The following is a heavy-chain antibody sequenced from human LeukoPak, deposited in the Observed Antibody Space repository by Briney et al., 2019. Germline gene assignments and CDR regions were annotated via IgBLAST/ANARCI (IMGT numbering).Heavy chain of an antibody. J-gene: IGHJ4*02. Sequence: GASVKVSCKASGYTFTGYYMHWVRQAPGQGLEWMGWINPDSGDTDYAQKFQGRVTMTRDTSISTAYMELRSLRSDDTAVYYCATFNPPYYYGSGSYFYFDYWGQGTLVTVSS. V-gene: IGHV1-2*02. D-gene: IGHD3-10*01. CDR1: GYTFTGYY. CDR3: ATFNPPYYYGSGSYFYFDY. CDR2: INPDSGDT.